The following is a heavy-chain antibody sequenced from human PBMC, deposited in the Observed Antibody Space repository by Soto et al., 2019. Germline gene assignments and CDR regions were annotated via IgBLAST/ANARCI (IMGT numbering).Heavy chain of an antibody. CDR3: AHSDDYGGSLDY. Sequence: QITSKESGPTLVKPTQTLTLTYAFSGFSLSTSGVGVGWIRQPPERALEWLALIYWDDDKRYSPSLKSRLTITKDTSKNQVVLTMTNMDPVDTATYYCAHSDDYGGSLDYWGQGTLVTVSS. V-gene: IGHV2-5*02. CDR1: GFSLSTSGVG. J-gene: IGHJ4*02. D-gene: IGHD4-17*01. CDR2: IYWDDDK.